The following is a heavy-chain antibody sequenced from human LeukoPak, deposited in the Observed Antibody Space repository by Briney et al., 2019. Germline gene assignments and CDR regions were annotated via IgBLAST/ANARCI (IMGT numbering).Heavy chain of an antibody. CDR3: ARGTVTTTAAFDY. CDR1: GGSISIGCYS. V-gene: IGHV4-30-2*01. CDR2: IYHSGSN. D-gene: IGHD4-17*01. Sequence: NPPETLSLTCAVSGGSISIGCYSWSWIRQPPGKGLEWTGYIYHSGSNYYNPSPKSRVTISVDRSKNQFSLKLSSVTAADTAVYYCARGTVTTTAAFDYWGQGTLVTVSS. J-gene: IGHJ4*02.